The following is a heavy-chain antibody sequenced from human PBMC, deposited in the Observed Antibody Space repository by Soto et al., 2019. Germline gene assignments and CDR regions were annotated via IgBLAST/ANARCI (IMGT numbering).Heavy chain of an antibody. CDR1: GPSISSGDYS. D-gene: IGHD4-17*01. CDR2: IYYSGST. J-gene: IGHJ4*02. Sequence: SETLSLTCTVSGPSISSGDYSWSWFRQPPGKGLEWIGYIYYSGSTDYNPSLKSRVTISVDTSKNQFSLKLSSVTAADTAVYYCARVSVTYGTPRFDYWGQGTLVTVSS. CDR3: ARVSVTYGTPRFDY. V-gene: IGHV4-30-4*01.